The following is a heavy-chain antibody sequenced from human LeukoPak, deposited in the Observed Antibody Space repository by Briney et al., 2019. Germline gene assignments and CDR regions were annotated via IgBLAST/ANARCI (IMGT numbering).Heavy chain of an antibody. CDR1: GGSISSYY. CDR2: IYYSGST. J-gene: IGHJ4*02. V-gene: IGHV4-59*01. CDR3: ARDVGYCSSTSCYRAGGY. D-gene: IGHD2-2*01. Sequence: SETLSLTCTVSGGSISSYYWSWIRQPPGTGLEWIGYIYYSGSTNYNPSLKSRVTISVDTSKNQFSLKLSSVTAADTAVYYCARDVGYCSSTSCYRAGGYWGQGTLVTVSS.